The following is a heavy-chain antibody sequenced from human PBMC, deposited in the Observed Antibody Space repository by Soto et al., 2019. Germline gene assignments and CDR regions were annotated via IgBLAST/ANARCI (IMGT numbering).Heavy chain of an antibody. Sequence: EVHLLESGGGFVQPGGSLRLSCAASEFTFNAYAMSWVRQAPGQGLEWVSSIRGTGGHSAYVDSVKRRFTISRDNVNNILSLDMSDLRAEDTALYYCAKDCRRLAVAGSAFDSWGQGVLVTVSS. CDR3: AKDCRRLAVAGSAFDS. CDR1: EFTFNAYA. D-gene: IGHD6-19*01. V-gene: IGHV3-23*01. CDR2: IRGTGGHS. J-gene: IGHJ4*02.